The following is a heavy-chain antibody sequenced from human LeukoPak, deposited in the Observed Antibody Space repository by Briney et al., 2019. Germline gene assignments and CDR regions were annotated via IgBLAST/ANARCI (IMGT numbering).Heavy chain of an antibody. Sequence: GGSLRLSCAASGFTFSSYAMTWVRQAPGKGLEWVSAISGSGGSTYYADSVKGRFTISRDNSKNTLYLQMNSLRAEDTAVYYCAKGNLAAAGSEIDYWGQGTLVTVSS. V-gene: IGHV3-23*01. CDR2: ISGSGGST. D-gene: IGHD6-13*01. CDR1: GFTFSSYA. CDR3: AKGNLAAAGSEIDY. J-gene: IGHJ4*02.